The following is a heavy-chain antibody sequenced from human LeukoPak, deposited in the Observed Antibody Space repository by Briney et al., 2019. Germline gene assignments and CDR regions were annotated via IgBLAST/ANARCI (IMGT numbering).Heavy chain of an antibody. V-gene: IGHV3-30*04. CDR2: ISYDGSKI. D-gene: IGHD2-21*02. J-gene: IGHJ4*02. CDR3: ARDLQVTAITTADY. Sequence: PGGSLRLSCAASGFTFSSYAMHWVRQAPGKGLEWVAVISYDGSKIYYTESVKGRFTISRDNSKNTLYLQMNNLRAEDTAVYYCARDLQVTAITTADYWGRGPWSPSPQ. CDR1: GFTFSSYA.